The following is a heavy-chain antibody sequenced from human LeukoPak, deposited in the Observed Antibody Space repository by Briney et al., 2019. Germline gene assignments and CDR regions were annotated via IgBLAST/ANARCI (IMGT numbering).Heavy chain of an antibody. Sequence: ASVKVSCKASGYTFTSYYMHWVRQAPGQGLEWMGIINPSGGSTSYAQKFQGRVTMTRNTSISTAYMELSSLRSEDTAVYYCARAADTAMVSDYWGQGTLVTVSS. CDR2: INPSGGST. CDR3: ARAADTAMVSDY. CDR1: GYTFTSYY. V-gene: IGHV1-46*01. D-gene: IGHD5-18*01. J-gene: IGHJ4*02.